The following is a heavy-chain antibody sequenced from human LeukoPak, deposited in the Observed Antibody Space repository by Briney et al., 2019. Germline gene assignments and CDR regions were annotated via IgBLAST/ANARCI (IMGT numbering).Heavy chain of an antibody. V-gene: IGHV4-31*03. CDR2: IYYSGST. CDR1: GGSISSGGYY. D-gene: IGHD4-17*01. J-gene: IGHJ4*02. Sequence: PSETLSLPCTVSGGSISSGGYYWSWIRQHPGKGLEWLGYIYYSGSTYYNPSLKSRVTISVDTSKNQFSLKLSSVTAADTAVYYCARGYGDHDFDYWGQGTLVTVSS. CDR3: ARGYGDHDFDY.